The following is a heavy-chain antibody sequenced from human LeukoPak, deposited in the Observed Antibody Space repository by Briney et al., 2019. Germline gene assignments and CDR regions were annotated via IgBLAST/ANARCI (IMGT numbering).Heavy chain of an antibody. J-gene: IGHJ4*02. Sequence: GASVKVSCKASGDTFIRYGVTWVRQAPGQGLEWMGWISTYNGKPTYAQSFQGRVTLTWDTSISTAYMELSSLTSEDTAVYYCARNIVATTNYDSWGQGTLVTVSS. D-gene: IGHD5-12*01. CDR2: ISTYNGKP. CDR3: ARNIVATTNYDS. V-gene: IGHV1-18*01. CDR1: GDTFIRYG.